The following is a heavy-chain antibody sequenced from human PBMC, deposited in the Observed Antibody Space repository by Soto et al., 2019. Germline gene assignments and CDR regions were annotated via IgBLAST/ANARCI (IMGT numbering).Heavy chain of an antibody. CDR2: IIPILGIA. CDR1: GGTFSSYT. CDR3: ARVGYCTYGVCSYYYYYVMDC. Sequence: ASVKVSCKASGGTFSSYTISWVRQAPGQGLEWMGRIIPILGIANYAQKFQGRVTITADKSTSTAYMELSSLRSEDTAVYYCARVGYCTYGVCSYYYYYVMDCWGQRTTVTVSS. J-gene: IGHJ6*02. D-gene: IGHD2-8*01. V-gene: IGHV1-69*02.